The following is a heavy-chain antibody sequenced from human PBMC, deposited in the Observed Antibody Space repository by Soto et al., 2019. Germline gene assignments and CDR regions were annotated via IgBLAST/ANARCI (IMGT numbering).Heavy chain of an antibody. CDR2: ITGSSATI. J-gene: IGHJ5*02. CDR3: ARDNGMAGSFDP. Sequence: EMQLVESGGGLVQPGESLRLSCAASGFTFSAYSMNWAHQAPGKGLEWISYITGSSATIYYADSVKGRFTISRDNAKNSLHLQMNSLRDEDTAIYFCARDNGMAGSFDPSGQGTLVTVSS. CDR1: GFTFSAYS. V-gene: IGHV3-48*02. D-gene: IGHD2-8*01.